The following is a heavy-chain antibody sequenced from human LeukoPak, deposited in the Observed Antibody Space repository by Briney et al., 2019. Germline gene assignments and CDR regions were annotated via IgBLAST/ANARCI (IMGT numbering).Heavy chain of an antibody. D-gene: IGHD5-18*01. V-gene: IGHV3-53*04. CDR2: IYSGGTT. Sequence: GSLRPSCAASGVNVSSKCITWVRQAPGKGLEWVSTIYSGGTTYYADSVMGRFTISRHNSRNTLYLQMNSLRAEDTAVYYCARVDTVMAYYFDLWGQGTLVTVSS. CDR1: GVNVSSKC. CDR3: ARVDTVMAYYFDL. J-gene: IGHJ4*02.